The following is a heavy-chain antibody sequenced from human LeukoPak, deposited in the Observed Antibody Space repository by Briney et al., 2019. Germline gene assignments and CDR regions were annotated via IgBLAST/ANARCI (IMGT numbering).Heavy chain of an antibody. V-gene: IGHV3-73*01. J-gene: IGHJ6*03. CDR2: IRSKANSYAT. CDR1: GFTFSGSA. Sequence: PGGSLRLSCAASGFTFSGSAMHWVRQASGKGLEWVGRIRSKANSYATAYAASVKGRFTISRDDSKNTAYLQMNSLKTEDTAVYYCTRQSYSSGWYGYYYYMDVWGKGTTITVSS. D-gene: IGHD6-19*01. CDR3: TRQSYSSGWYGYYYYMDV.